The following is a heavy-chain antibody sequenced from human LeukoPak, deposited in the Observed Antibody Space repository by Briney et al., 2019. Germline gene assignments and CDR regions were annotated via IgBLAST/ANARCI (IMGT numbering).Heavy chain of an antibody. Sequence: GESLKISCQGSGYSFTTYWIAWVRQLPGKGLEWLGIIYPGDSDTRHSPSFQGQVTISADKSINTAYLQWNSLKASDTATYFCARRRGSLYSFDYWGQGTLVTVPS. J-gene: IGHJ4*02. CDR3: ARRRGSLYSFDY. V-gene: IGHV5-51*01. CDR1: GYSFTTYW. D-gene: IGHD3-16*01. CDR2: IYPGDSDT.